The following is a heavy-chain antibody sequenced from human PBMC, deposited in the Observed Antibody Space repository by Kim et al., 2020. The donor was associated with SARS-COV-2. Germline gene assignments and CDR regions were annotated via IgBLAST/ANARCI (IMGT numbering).Heavy chain of an antibody. V-gene: IGHV4-31*02. D-gene: IGHD2-8*02. Sequence: YNPSLKRGGTIYVDTSKNKFSLKLSSVNAADTAVYYCARDKSGTGGEFDYWGQGTLVTVSS. J-gene: IGHJ4*02. CDR3: ARDKSGTGGEFDY.